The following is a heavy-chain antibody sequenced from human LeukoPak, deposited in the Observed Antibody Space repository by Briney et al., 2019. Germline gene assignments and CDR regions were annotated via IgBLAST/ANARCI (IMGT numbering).Heavy chain of an antibody. CDR2: IRSKANSYAT. Sequence: GGSLKLSCAASGFTFSGSAMHWVRQASGEGLEWVGRIRSKANSYATAYAASVKGRFTISRDDSKNTAYLQMNSLKTEDTAVYYCTRHLEYCSGGSCSHYYYYYYMDVWGKGTTVTVSS. D-gene: IGHD2-15*01. CDR3: TRHLEYCSGGSCSHYYYYYYMDV. CDR1: GFTFSGSA. V-gene: IGHV3-73*01. J-gene: IGHJ6*03.